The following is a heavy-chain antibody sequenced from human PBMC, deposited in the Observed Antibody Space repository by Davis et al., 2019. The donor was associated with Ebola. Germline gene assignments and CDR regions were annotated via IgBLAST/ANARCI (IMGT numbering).Heavy chain of an antibody. Sequence: ASVKVSCKASGYTFTVYNIHWMRQAPGQGLEWLGRVILKSGATNYAQKFQGRVTMTRDTSISTVYMELSSLRYDDTADYYCARGHNYAHEYWGQGTLVIVSS. CDR1: GYTFTVYN. D-gene: IGHD4-11*01. V-gene: IGHV1-2*06. J-gene: IGHJ4*02. CDR2: VILKSGAT. CDR3: ARGHNYAHEY.